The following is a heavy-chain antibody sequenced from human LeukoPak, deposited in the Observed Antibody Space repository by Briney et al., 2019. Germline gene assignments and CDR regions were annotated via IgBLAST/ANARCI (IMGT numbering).Heavy chain of an antibody. J-gene: IGHJ4*02. Sequence: GGSLRLSCAASGFTFNSYPMSWVRQAPGKGLEWVSTISDSGSGTYYTDSVKGRFTISRDNSKSTLYLEMKSLRPEDTAVYYCARDRPENYWGQGTLVTVSS. V-gene: IGHV3-23*01. CDR3: ARDRPENY. CDR1: GFTFNSYP. CDR2: ISDSGSGT.